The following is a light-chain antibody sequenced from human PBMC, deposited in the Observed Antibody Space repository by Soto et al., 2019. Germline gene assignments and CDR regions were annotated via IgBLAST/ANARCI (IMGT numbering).Light chain of an antibody. J-gene: IGKJ1*01. CDR1: QYIDDN. Sequence: QMTQSPSTLSASVGDRVTITCRASQYIDDNVAWYQQKPGTPPKLLIFGAYIMQSEVPSSFRGTGSGTEFILTISSVEPKDIATYYCQKYSKSPWTFGHGTKADIK. CDR3: QKYSKSPWT. V-gene: IGKV1-27*01. CDR2: GAY.